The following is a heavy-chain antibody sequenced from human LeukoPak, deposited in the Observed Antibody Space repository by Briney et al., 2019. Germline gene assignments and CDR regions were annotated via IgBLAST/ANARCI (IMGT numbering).Heavy chain of an antibody. CDR3: ARHRRKYTREYHFDS. Sequence: PSETLALTCTVSGGSISGYYWGWMRQPPGRGLEWIGFISETGGTDYNPPLERRSSMSVDNSRNQVSLRVRYATAADTAIYYCARHRRKYTREYHFDSWGQGILVSVSS. V-gene: IGHV4-59*08. J-gene: IGHJ4*02. D-gene: IGHD6-6*01. CDR2: ISETGGT. CDR1: GGSISGYY.